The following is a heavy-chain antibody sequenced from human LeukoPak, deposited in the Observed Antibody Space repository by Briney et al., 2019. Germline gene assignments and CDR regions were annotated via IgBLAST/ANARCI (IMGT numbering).Heavy chain of an antibody. CDR2: MSYRGST. Sequence: SETLSLTCTVSGDSISSYYWNWIRQPPGRGLEWIGHMSYRGSTYFNPSLRSRVTMSLDTSKNQFSLKLSSVTAADTGVYYCARGDSGDYPDFYYYAMDVWGQGTTVTVSS. J-gene: IGHJ6*02. D-gene: IGHD4-17*01. V-gene: IGHV4-59*01. CDR1: GDSISSYY. CDR3: ARGDSGDYPDFYYYAMDV.